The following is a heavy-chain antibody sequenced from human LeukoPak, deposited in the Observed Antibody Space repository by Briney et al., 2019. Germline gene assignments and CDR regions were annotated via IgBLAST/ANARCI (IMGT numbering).Heavy chain of an antibody. CDR3: ARARPGDY. J-gene: IGHJ4*02. CDR1: GGSFSGYY. CDR2: INHSGST. V-gene: IGHV4-34*01. Sequence: NPSETLALTCAVYGGSFSGYYWSWIRQPPGKGLEWIGEINHSGSTNYNPSLKSRVTISVDTSKNQFSLKLSSVTAADTAVYYCARARPGDYWGQGTLVTVSS.